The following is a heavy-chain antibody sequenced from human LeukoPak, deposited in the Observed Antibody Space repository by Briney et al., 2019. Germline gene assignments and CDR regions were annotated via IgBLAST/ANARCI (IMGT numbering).Heavy chain of an antibody. J-gene: IGHJ5*02. V-gene: IGHV3-23*01. CDR2: ISGISTT. Sequence: GGSLRLSCAASGFTFSSYAMSWVRQAPGKGLEWVSVISGISTTDYADSVKGRFAIFRDNSKNTLYLQMNSLRTEDTAVYYCVRVSGFCTNGVCPSFDPWGQGTLVTVSS. D-gene: IGHD2-8*01. CDR1: GFTFSSYA. CDR3: VRVSGFCTNGVCPSFDP.